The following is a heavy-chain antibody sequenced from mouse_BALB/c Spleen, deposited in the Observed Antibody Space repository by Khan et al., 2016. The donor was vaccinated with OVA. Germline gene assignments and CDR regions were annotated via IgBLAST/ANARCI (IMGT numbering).Heavy chain of an antibody. V-gene: IGHV5-6*01. CDR1: GFTFSTYG. CDR3: TRLAYYYDSEGFAY. D-gene: IGHD1-1*01. CDR2: VSPGGSYT. Sequence: EVMLVESGGDLVKPGGSLKLSCAASGFTFSTYGMSWVRQAPDKRLEWVATVSPGGSYTYYPDSVKGRFTISRDNAKNTLYLQMSGLRSEDTAMFYCTRLAYYYDSEGFAYWGQGTLVTVSA. J-gene: IGHJ3*01.